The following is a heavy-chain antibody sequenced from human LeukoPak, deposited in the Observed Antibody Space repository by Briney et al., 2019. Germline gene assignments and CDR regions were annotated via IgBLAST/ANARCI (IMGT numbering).Heavy chain of an antibody. CDR1: GYTFTSYY. CDR2: INPSGGST. J-gene: IGHJ5*02. CDR3: ARDKGGCSSTSCYTRWFDP. V-gene: IGHV1-46*01. Sequence: ASVKVSCKASGYTFTSYYMHWVRRAPGQGLEWMGIINPSGGSTSYAQKFQGRVTITRDTSASTAYMELSSLRSEDTAVYYCARDKGGCSSTSCYTRWFDPWGQGTLVTVSS. D-gene: IGHD2-2*02.